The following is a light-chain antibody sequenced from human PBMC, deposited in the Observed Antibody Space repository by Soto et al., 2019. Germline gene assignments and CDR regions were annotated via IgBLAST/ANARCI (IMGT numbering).Light chain of an antibody. Sequence: EIVMTQSPATLSVSPGERATLSCRASQSITSELAWYQQKPGQPLRLLVYGATTRATGVPARFTGTESGSEFTLTISGLQSEDFAVYYCQQGNNWPLTFGQGTRLEI. V-gene: IGKV3-15*01. CDR3: QQGNNWPLT. CDR1: QSITSE. J-gene: IGKJ2*01. CDR2: GAT.